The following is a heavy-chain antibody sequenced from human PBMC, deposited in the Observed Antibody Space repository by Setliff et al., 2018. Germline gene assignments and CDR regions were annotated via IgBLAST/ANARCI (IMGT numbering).Heavy chain of an antibody. CDR3: LRLVRYCTTIACHRTLGEEV. CDR2: ISAYNGHT. Sequence: ASVKASCKASGYHFAESIVSWVRQAPGQGLEWMGWISAYNGHTYSAQKFQARVTLTTDTSTNMAYMELRGLRSDDTAIYYCLRLVRYCTTIACHRTLGEEVWGQGTLVTVS. CDR1: GYHFAESI. D-gene: IGHD2-8*01. J-gene: IGHJ4*02. V-gene: IGHV1-18*01.